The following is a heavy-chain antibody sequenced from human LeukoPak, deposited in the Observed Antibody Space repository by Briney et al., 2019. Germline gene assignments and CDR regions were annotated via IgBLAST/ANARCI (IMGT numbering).Heavy chain of an antibody. CDR3: ARGWSGYGY. D-gene: IGHD6-25*01. J-gene: IGHJ4*02. V-gene: IGHV3-7*04. CDR2: IKQDGSEK. Sequence: GESLRLSCAASGVMFPSYWMTWVRQAPGKGLEWVANIKQDGSEKYYVDSVKGRFTISRDNAENSLYLQMNSLRAEDTSVYCCARGWSGYGYWGQGTLVTVSS. CDR1: GVMFPSYW.